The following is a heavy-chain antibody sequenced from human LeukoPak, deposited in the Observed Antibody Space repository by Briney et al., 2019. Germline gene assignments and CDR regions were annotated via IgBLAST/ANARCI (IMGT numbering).Heavy chain of an antibody. CDR1: GLTFSSYG. Sequence: GGSLRLSCAASGLTFSSYGMHCARHAPGKGLGCVAFIRYDGSNKYYADSVAGRLTIATDNYKNTLYLQINSLRAEDTAVYYCAKDSGLRQYYYCYMGVWVKVTSVTVSS. V-gene: IGHV3-30*02. CDR2: IRYDGSNK. J-gene: IGHJ6*03. D-gene: IGHD3-10*01. CDR3: AKDSGLRQYYYCYMGV.